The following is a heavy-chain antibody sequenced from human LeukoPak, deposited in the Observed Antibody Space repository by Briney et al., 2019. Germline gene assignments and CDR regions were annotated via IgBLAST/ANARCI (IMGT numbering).Heavy chain of an antibody. CDR3: AKVHYDFLTGYSKNFDY. J-gene: IGHJ4*02. CDR2: ISYDGSNK. Sequence: GRSLRLSCAASGFTFSSYGMHWVRQAPGKGLEWVAVISYDGSNKYYADSVKGRFTISRDNSKNTLYLQMNSLRAEDTAVYYCAKVHYDFLTGYSKNFDYWGRGTLVTVSS. D-gene: IGHD3-9*01. CDR1: GFTFSSYG. V-gene: IGHV3-30*18.